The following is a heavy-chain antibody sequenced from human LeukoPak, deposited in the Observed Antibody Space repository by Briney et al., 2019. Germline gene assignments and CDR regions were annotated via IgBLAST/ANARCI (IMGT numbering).Heavy chain of an antibody. CDR1: GYTFTGYY. J-gene: IGHJ4*02. D-gene: IGHD1-26*01. V-gene: IGHV1-2*02. CDR3: ARGLVGATWGFDY. CDR2: INPNSGGT. Sequence: GASVKVSCKASGYTFTGYYMHWVRQAPGQGLEWMGWINPNSGGTNYAQKFQGRVTMTRDTSISTAYMELSRLRSDDTAVYYCARGLVGATWGFDYWGQGTLVTVSS.